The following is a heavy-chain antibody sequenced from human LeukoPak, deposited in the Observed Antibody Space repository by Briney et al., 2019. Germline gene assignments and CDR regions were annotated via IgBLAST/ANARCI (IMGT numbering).Heavy chain of an antibody. V-gene: IGHV3-49*03. CDR1: GFTFGDYA. J-gene: IGHJ4*02. CDR2: IRSKAYGGTT. CDR3: TRETSVLLWFGELGGCGDY. Sequence: GGSLRLSCTASGFTFGDYAMSWFRQAPGKGLEWVGFIRSKAYGGTTEYAASVKGRFTISRDDSKSIAYLQMNSLKTEDTAVYYCTRETSVLLWFGELGGCGDYWGQGTLVTVSS. D-gene: IGHD3-10*01.